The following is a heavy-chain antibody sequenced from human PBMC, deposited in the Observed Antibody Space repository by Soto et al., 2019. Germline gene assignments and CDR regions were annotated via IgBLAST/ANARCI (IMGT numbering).Heavy chain of an antibody. V-gene: IGHV1-69*01. Sequence: QVQLVQSGAEVKKPGTSVKVSCKVSGGTFSSYAISWVRQAPGQGLEWMGEIISIFGTAMYAQKFQDRGTIIADESASTAYMELSSLRSDYTAVYYCARGGKERFRGSGMDVWGQGTTVTVSS. D-gene: IGHD1-1*01. CDR1: GGTFSSYA. CDR2: IISIFGTA. J-gene: IGHJ6*02. CDR3: ARGGKERFRGSGMDV.